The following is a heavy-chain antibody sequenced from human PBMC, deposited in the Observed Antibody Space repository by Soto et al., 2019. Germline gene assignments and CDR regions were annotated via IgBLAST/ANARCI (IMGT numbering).Heavy chain of an antibody. D-gene: IGHD2-15*01. CDR1: GFTVSRNY. V-gene: IGHV3-53*01. Sequence: VQLVESGGGLIQPGGSLRLSCAASGFTVSRNYVTWVRQAPGKGLEWVSIIYIGGHIYYADSVRGRFTMSGDTSKNTLYLQLNRLRDEDTAVYYCASGYCSGRCYPCYFDHWGQGTLVTVSS. CDR2: IYIGGHI. J-gene: IGHJ4*02. CDR3: ASGYCSGRCYPCYFDH.